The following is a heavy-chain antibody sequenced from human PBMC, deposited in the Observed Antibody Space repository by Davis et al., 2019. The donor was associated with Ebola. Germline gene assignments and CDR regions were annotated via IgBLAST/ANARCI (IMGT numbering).Heavy chain of an antibody. CDR2: ISISGGST. D-gene: IGHD5-18*01. Sequence: GESLKISCAASGFTFSNYAMTWVRQVPGKGLEWVSLISISGGSTFYADSVKGRFTISRDNAKNSLYLQMNSLRDEDTAVYYCARDRGYSYGSAFTYGMDVWGQGTTVTVSS. J-gene: IGHJ6*02. CDR1: GFTFSNYA. V-gene: IGHV3-23*01. CDR3: ARDRGYSYGSAFTYGMDV.